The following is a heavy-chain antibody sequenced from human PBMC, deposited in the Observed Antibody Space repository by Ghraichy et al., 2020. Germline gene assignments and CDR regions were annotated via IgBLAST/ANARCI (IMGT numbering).Heavy chain of an antibody. CDR3: ARGPHGGYFDY. V-gene: IGHV4-4*02. CDR1: GGSISGSNW. J-gene: IGHJ4*02. Sequence: GSLRLSCAVSGGSISGSNWWSWVRRPPGKGLEWIGEIYHSGSTNYNPSLKSRVTISVDKSKNQFSLMLSSVTAADTALYYCARGPHGGYFDYWGQGTLVTVSS. CDR2: IYHSGST. D-gene: IGHD2-15*01.